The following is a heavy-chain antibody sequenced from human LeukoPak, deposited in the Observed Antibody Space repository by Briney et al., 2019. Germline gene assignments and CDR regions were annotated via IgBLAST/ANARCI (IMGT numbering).Heavy chain of an antibody. J-gene: IGHJ4*02. CDR1: GFTFSDYY. CDR2: ISSSGSTI. D-gene: IGHD3-3*01. Sequence: GGSLRLSGAASGFTFSDYYMSWIRQAPGKGLEWVSYISSSGSTIYYADSVKGRFTISRDNAKNSLYLQMNSLRAEDTAVYYCARGSHYDFWSGPLGYWGQGTLVTVSS. CDR3: ARGSHYDFWSGPLGY. V-gene: IGHV3-11*01.